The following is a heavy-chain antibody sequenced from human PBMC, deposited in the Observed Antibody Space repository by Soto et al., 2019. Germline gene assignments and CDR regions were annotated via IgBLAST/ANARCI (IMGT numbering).Heavy chain of an antibody. CDR3: ARTPAPIFVYMDV. Sequence: SVKVSCKASGGTFSSYTISWVRQAPGQGLEWMGRIIPILGIANYAQKFQGRVTITADKSTSTAYMELSSLRSEDTAVYYCARTPAPIFVYMDVWGKGTTVTVSS. V-gene: IGHV1-69*02. CDR2: IIPILGIA. D-gene: IGHD3-3*01. J-gene: IGHJ6*03. CDR1: GGTFSSYT.